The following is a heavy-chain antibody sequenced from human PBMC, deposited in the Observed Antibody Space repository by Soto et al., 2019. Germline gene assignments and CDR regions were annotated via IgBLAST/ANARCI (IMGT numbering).Heavy chain of an antibody. D-gene: IGHD5-18*01. CDR1: GGSISSYY. J-gene: IGHJ4*02. Sequence: XXTLSLTCTVSGGSISSYYWSWIRQPPGXXXXXXXXXYXXXSTXXNQXXXXXXXIXXXKXXXQLSLKMRSVTAAETAVYYCARRYGSCFDYWGQGTLVTVSS. CDR2: XYXXXST. V-gene: IGHV4-59*08. CDR3: ARRYGSCFDY.